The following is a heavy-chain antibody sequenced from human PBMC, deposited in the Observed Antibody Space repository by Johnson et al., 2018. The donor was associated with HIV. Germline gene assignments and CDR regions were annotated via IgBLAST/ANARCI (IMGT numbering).Heavy chain of an antibody. J-gene: IGHJ3*02. Sequence: VHLVESGGGLVKPGGSLRLSCAASGFTLSSYWMHWVRQAPGKGLVWVSRINSDGSSTSYADSVKGRFTISRDNAKNTLYLQMNSLRAEDTAVYYCARDDYGGLDAFDIWGQGTMVTVSS. V-gene: IGHV3-74*02. CDR1: GFTLSSYW. CDR3: ARDDYGGLDAFDI. D-gene: IGHD4-23*01. CDR2: INSDGSST.